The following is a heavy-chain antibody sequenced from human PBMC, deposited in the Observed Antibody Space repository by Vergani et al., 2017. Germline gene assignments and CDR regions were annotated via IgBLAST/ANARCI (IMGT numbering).Heavy chain of an antibody. CDR2: IFSNDEK. J-gene: IGHJ2*01. V-gene: IGHV2-26*01. CDR3: ARIDVGAYCSSTSCRSYWYFDL. CDR1: GFSLSNARMG. Sequence: QVTLKESGPVLVKPTETLTLTCTVSGFSLSNARMGVSWIRQPPGKALEWLAHIFSNDEKSYSTSLKSRLTISKDTSKSQVVLTMTNMDPVDTATYYCARIDVGAYCSSTSCRSYWYFDLWGRGTLVTVSS. D-gene: IGHD2-2*01.